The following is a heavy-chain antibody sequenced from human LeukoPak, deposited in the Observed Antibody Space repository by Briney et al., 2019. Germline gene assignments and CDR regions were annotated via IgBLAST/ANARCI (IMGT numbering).Heavy chain of an antibody. CDR1: GITLSDYW. J-gene: IGHJ6*02. D-gene: IGHD3/OR15-3a*01. Sequence: GGSLRLSCAASGITLSDYWMFWVRQGPGKGLVHVSRIESDGTRTVYADSVKGRFTISRDNAKNTMYLQMNSLRAEDTAVYYCVRGGHKLDIETSRYFYGLDVWGQGTTVTASS. CDR2: IESDGTRT. V-gene: IGHV3-74*03. CDR3: VRGGHKLDIETSRYFYGLDV.